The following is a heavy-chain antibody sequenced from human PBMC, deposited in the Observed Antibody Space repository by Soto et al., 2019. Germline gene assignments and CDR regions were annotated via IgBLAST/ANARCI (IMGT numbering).Heavy chain of an antibody. D-gene: IGHD3-3*01. Sequence: ASVQVACQASGGTLSSYTISWVRQAPGQGLEWMGRIIPILGIANYAQKFQGRVTITADKSTSTAYMELSSLRSEDTAVYYCAGGGPGLEWFPRNDYWGQGTLVTVSS. CDR2: IIPILGIA. CDR3: AGGGPGLEWFPRNDY. J-gene: IGHJ4*02. CDR1: GGTLSSYT. V-gene: IGHV1-69*02.